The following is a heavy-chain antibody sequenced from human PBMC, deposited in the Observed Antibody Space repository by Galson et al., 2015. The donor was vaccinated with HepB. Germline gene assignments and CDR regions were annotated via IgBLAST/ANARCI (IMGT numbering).Heavy chain of an antibody. J-gene: IGHJ5*02. D-gene: IGHD4-17*01. CDR3: TSVIASGDLPVGWFDP. V-gene: IGHV3-49*04. CDR2: IKTNAYSGTT. CDR1: GFTFGDYA. Sequence: SLRLSCAASGFTFGDYAMSWVRQAPGKGLEWVCFIKTNAYSGTTEYSASVKGRFTIPRDDSKSIAYLQMNSLKTEDTAEYYCTSVIASGDLPVGWFDPWGQRTLVTASS.